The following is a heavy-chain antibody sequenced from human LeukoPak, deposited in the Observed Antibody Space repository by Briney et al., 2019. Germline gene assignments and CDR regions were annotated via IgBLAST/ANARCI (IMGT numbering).Heavy chain of an antibody. CDR3: ARGGLGNNNGQDY. D-gene: IGHD1/OR15-1a*01. CDR1: GFTFSSYA. Sequence: GRSLRLSCAASGFTFSSYAMHWVRQAPGKGLEWVAVISYDGSNKYYADSVKGRFTISRDNSKNTLYLQMNSLRAEDTAVYYCARGGLGNNNGQDYWGQGALVIVSS. V-gene: IGHV3-30-3*01. CDR2: ISYDGSNK. J-gene: IGHJ4*02.